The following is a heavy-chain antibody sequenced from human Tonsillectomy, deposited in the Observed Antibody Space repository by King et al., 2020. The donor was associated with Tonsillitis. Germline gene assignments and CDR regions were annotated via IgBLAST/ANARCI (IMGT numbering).Heavy chain of an antibody. V-gene: IGHV3-23*04. CDR2: ISGSGGST. Sequence: VKLVESGGGLVQPGGSLRLSCAASGFTFSSYAMSWVRQAPGKGLEWVSAISGSGGSTYYADSVKGRFTISRDNSKNTLYLQMNSLRAEDTAVYYCAKDEYYDFWSAPGWFDPWGQGTLVTVSS. CDR1: GFTFSSYA. CDR3: AKDEYYDFWSAPGWFDP. D-gene: IGHD3-3*01. J-gene: IGHJ5*02.